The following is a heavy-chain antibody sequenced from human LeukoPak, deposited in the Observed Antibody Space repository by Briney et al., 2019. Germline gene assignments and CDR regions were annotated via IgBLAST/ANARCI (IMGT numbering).Heavy chain of an antibody. J-gene: IGHJ4*02. Sequence: SETLSLTCTVSGGSMSTYYWTWIRQPAGKGLEWVGRVYTSGTTNYNPSLKSRVTMSVDTSKNQFSLKLRSVTAADTAVYYCVGSSPAFDYWGQGTLVTVSS. V-gene: IGHV4-4*07. CDR3: VGSSPAFDY. CDR1: GGSMSTYY. CDR2: VYTSGTT. D-gene: IGHD6-6*01.